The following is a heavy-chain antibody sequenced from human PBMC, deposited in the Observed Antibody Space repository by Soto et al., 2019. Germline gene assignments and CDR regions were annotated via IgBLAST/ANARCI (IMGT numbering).Heavy chain of an antibody. D-gene: IGHD5-18*01. CDR1: GFTFSSYT. CDR2: ILYGGSNK. Sequence: GGSLRLSCAASGFTFSSYTMHWVRQAPGKGLEWVALILYGGSNKYYADSVKGRFTVSRDNSKNTLYLQVNSLRAEDTAVSYWGEDGGYSYGHQLGSWGRGSRFTVSS. CDR3: GEDGGYSYGHQLGS. V-gene: IGHV3-30*18. J-gene: IGHJ4*01.